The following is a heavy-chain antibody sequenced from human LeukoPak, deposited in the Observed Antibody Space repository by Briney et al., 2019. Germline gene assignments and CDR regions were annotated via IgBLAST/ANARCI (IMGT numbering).Heavy chain of an antibody. CDR3: ARDLENCSGGSCYYYYYGMDV. D-gene: IGHD2-15*01. CDR1: GFTFSSYG. CDR2: IWYDGSNK. V-gene: IGHV3-33*01. Sequence: GRSLRLSCAASGFTFSSYGTHWVRQAPGKGLEWVAVIWYDGSNKYYADSVKGRFTISRDNSKNTLYLQMNSLRAEDTAVYYCARDLENCSGGSCYYYYYGMDVWGQGTTVTVSS. J-gene: IGHJ6*02.